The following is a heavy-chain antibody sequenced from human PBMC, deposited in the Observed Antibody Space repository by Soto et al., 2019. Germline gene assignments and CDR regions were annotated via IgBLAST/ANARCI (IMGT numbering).Heavy chain of an antibody. J-gene: IGHJ4*02. CDR2: IYCSGST. CDR3: ASDSSGSYYFDY. Sequence: SETLSLTCTVSGGSISSYYWSWIRQPPGKGLEWIGYIYCSGSTNYNPSLKSRVTISVDTSKNQFSLKVSSVTAADTAVYYCASDSSGSYYFDYWGQGTQVTVSS. CDR1: GGSISSYY. D-gene: IGHD6-19*01. V-gene: IGHV4-59*01.